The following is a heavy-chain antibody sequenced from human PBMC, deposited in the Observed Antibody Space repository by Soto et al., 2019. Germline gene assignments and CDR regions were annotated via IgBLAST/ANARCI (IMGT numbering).Heavy chain of an antibody. CDR2: IIPIFGTA. CDR1: VCTFSSYA. D-gene: IGHD1-26*01. CDR3: ARDPYSGSYYCYYGMDV. Sequence: SLKVSWKASVCTFSSYAISLVLQSPGQGLEWIVVIIPIFGTANYAQKFQGRVTITADESTSTAYMELSSLRSEDTAVYYCARDPYSGSYYCYYGMDVWGQRTTVTVSS. V-gene: IGHV1-69*13. J-gene: IGHJ6*02.